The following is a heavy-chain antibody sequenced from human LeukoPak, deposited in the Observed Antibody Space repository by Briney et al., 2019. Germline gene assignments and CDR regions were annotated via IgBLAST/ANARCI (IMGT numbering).Heavy chain of an antibody. CDR1: GFTFSSYS. J-gene: IGHJ4*02. V-gene: IGHV3-21*01. D-gene: IGHD3-3*01. CDR3: ARVGGQRYYDFWSGSYYFDY. CDR2: ISSSSSYI. Sequence: GGSLRLSCAAPGFTFSSYSMNWVRQAPGKGLEWVSSISSSSSYIYYADSVKGRFTISRDNAKNSLYLQMNSLRAEDTAVYYCARVGGQRYYDFWSGSYYFDYWGQGTLVTVSS.